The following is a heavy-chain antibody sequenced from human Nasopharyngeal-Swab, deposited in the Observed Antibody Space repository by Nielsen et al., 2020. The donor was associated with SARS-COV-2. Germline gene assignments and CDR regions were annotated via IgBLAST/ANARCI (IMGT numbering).Heavy chain of an antibody. Sequence: WIRQSPSRGLEWLGRTYYRSKWYNDYAVSVKSRITINPDTSKNQFSLQLNSVTPEDTAVYYCARDRGSSWPYYYYYGMDVWGQGITVTVSS. CDR2: TYYRSKWYN. D-gene: IGHD6-13*01. CDR3: ARDRGSSWPYYYYYGMDV. V-gene: IGHV6-1*01. J-gene: IGHJ6*02.